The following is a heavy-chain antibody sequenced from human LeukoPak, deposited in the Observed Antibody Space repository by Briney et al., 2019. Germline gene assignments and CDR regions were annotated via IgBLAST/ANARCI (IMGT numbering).Heavy chain of an antibody. CDR1: GVSFSAYY. Sequence: SETLSLTCAVYGVSFSAYYWSWVRQPPGKGLEWIGETLHSGSTNYNPSLKSRVTISVDKSKNQFSLKLSSVTAADTAVYYCARSIYYGSMHYGMDVWGQGTTVTVSS. J-gene: IGHJ6*02. CDR3: ARSIYYGSMHYGMDV. V-gene: IGHV4-34*12. D-gene: IGHD3-10*01. CDR2: TLHSGST.